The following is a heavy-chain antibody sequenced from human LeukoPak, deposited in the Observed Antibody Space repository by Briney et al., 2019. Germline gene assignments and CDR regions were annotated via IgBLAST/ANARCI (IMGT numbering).Heavy chain of an antibody. D-gene: IGHD3-22*01. CDR1: GFSMSVYW. CDR2: IKPDGSER. J-gene: IGHJ4*02. V-gene: IGHV3-7*01. Sequence: GGSLRLSCEASGFSMSVYWMSWVRQAPGKGLEWVGNIKPDGSERNYVDSVKGRFTISRDNAKKSLYFQMSSLRAEDTAVYYCARDWGAYYHFFDYWGQGTLVTVSS. CDR3: ARDWGAYYHFFDY.